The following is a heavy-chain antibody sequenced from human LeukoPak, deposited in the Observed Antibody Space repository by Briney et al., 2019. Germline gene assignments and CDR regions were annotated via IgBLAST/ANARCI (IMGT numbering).Heavy chain of an antibody. Sequence: ASVTVSCKASGYTFTDYAIHWVRLAPGQRLEWMGWINAGNGNTKYSQKFQGRVTITRDTSANTAYMELSSLRSEDTAVYYCARGRWSGTSLAYYFDYWGQGTLVTVSS. J-gene: IGHJ4*02. CDR1: GYTFTDYA. D-gene: IGHD3-3*01. V-gene: IGHV1-3*01. CDR3: ARGRWSGTSLAYYFDY. CDR2: INAGNGNT.